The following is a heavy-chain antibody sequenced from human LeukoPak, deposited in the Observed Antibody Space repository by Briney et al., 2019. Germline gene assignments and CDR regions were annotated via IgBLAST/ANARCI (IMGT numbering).Heavy chain of an antibody. CDR3: ARESRTTGVY. CDR2: IYSGGST. J-gene: IGHJ4*02. V-gene: IGHV3-NL1*01. D-gene: IGHD4-11*01. Sequence: GGSLRLSCAASGFIFSNYGLHWVRQAPGKGLEWVSVIYSGGSTYYADSVKGRFTISRGNSKNTLYLQMNSLRAEDTAVYYCARESRTTGVYWGQGTLVTVSS. CDR1: GFIFSNYG.